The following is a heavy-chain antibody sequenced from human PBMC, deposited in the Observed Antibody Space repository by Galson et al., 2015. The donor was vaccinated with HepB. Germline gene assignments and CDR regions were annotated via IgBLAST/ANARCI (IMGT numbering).Heavy chain of an antibody. V-gene: IGHV5-51*03. CDR3: ARLRAPLTSVWHPFDY. CDR2: IYPGDSDT. D-gene: IGHD6-19*01. J-gene: IGHJ4*02. CDR1: GYTFTSYW. Sequence: QSGAEVKKPVQSLKTSCKGSGYTFTSYWIAWVRQMPGKGLEWMGIIYPGDSDTSYSPSFQGQVTISADKSIDTASLQWSSLKASDTAMYYCARLRAPLTSVWHPFDYWGQGTLVTVSS.